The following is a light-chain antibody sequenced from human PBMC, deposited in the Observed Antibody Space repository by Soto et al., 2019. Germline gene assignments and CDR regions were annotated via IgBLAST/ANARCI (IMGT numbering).Light chain of an antibody. J-gene: IGKJ3*01. CDR2: GAS. CDR3: QEYSKWPLFT. Sequence: EIVVTQSPGILSVSPGERATLSCRASQSVSRNLAWYRQKPGQAPTLLIYGASTRATGIPARFTGSGSGTAFTLTISSLQSEDFAVYYCQEYSKWPLFTFGPGTKVEIK. CDR1: QSVSRN. V-gene: IGKV3-15*01.